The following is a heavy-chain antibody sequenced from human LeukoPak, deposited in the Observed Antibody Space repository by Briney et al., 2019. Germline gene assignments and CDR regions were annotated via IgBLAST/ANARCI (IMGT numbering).Heavy chain of an antibody. Sequence: ASVKVSCKAPGYTFTNHYIHWVRQAPGQGLEWMGLINPNGTATRYAQKFRGRVTMTRDLSTSTDYMELSSLRSDDTAVYFCARNNSVGDYAWWFDPWGQGTLVTVS. D-gene: IGHD1-26*01. CDR3: ARNNSVGDYAWWFDP. J-gene: IGHJ5*02. CDR1: GYTFTNHY. V-gene: IGHV1-46*01. CDR2: INPNGTAT.